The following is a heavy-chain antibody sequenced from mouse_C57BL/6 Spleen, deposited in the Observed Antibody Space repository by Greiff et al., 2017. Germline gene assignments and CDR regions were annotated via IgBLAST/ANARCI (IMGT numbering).Heavy chain of an antibody. D-gene: IGHD2-1*01. V-gene: IGHV1-81*01. Sequence: VKLQESGAELARPGASVKLSCKASGYTFTNYGISWVKQRTGQGLEWIGEIYPRSGNTYYNEKFKGKATLTADKSSSTAYMELRSLTSEDSAVYFCALLRDFAYGGQGTLVTVSA. CDR2: IYPRSGNT. J-gene: IGHJ3*01. CDR1: GYTFTNYG. CDR3: ALLRDFAY.